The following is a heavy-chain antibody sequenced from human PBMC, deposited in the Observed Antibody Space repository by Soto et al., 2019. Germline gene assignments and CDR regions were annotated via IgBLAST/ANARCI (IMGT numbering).Heavy chain of an antibody. J-gene: IGHJ6*02. D-gene: IGHD2-2*01. CDR3: ARNQLPPDYYYGMDG. Sequence: GGSLRLSCAASGFTFSSYGMHWVRQAPGKGLEWVAVIWYDGSNKYYADSVKGRFTISRDNSKNTLYLQMNSLRAEDTAVYYCARNQLPPDYYYGMDGWGQGTTVTVSS. V-gene: IGHV3-33*01. CDR1: GFTFSSYG. CDR2: IWYDGSNK.